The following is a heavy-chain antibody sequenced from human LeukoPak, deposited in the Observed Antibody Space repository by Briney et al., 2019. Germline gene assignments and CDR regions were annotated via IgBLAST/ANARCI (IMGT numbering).Heavy chain of an antibody. D-gene: IGHD6-13*01. V-gene: IGHV4-61*02. Sequence: PSQTLSLTCTVSGVSINSGSHYWRWIRQPAGKGLEWIERIYTGGRTNYHPSLNSQVTISVATSKNQFSLKLSSVTAADTAVYYGASRVRMGQHLVRNPYGMDVWGQGTTVTVSS. CDR1: GVSINSGSHY. J-gene: IGHJ6*02. CDR3: ASRVRMGQHLVRNPYGMDV. CDR2: IYTGGRT.